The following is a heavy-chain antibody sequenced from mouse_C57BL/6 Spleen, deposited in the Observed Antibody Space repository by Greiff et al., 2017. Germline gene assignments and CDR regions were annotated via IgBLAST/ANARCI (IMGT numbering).Heavy chain of an antibody. V-gene: IGHV1-80*01. J-gene: IGHJ1*03. CDR1: GYAFSSYW. Sequence: QVQLKESGAELVKPGASVKISCKASGYAFSSYWMNWVKQRPGKGLEWIGQIYPGDGDTNYNGKFKGKATLTADKSSSTAYMQLSSLTSEDSAVYFCARGTVGRDFDVWGTGTTVTVSS. D-gene: IGHD1-1*01. CDR2: IYPGDGDT. CDR3: ARGTVGRDFDV.